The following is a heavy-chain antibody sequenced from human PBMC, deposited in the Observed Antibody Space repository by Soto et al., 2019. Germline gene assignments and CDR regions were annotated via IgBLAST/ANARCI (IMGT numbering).Heavy chain of an antibody. D-gene: IGHD5-18*01. J-gene: IGHJ4*02. CDR3: ARDTAMALPDA. V-gene: IGHV1-18*01. CDR1: GYTFTSYA. CDR2: INPYNGNT. Sequence: QVQLVQSGTEVKKPGASVKVSCKASGYTFTSYAISWVRQATGQGLEWMGWINPYNGNTNYAQKLQGRVIMTTDTSTSTDYMALRSLRSDDTAVYYCARDTAMALPDAWGQGTLVTVSS.